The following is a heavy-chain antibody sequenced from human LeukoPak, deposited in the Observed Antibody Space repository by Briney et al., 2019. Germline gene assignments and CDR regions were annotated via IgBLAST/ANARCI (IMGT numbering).Heavy chain of an antibody. CDR1: GGSISSGGYY. Sequence: SQTLSLTCTVSGGSISSGGYYWSWIRQHPGKGLEWIGYIYYSGSTYYNPSLKSRVTISVDTSKNQFSLKLSSVTAADTAVYYCEALRPGLYYFDYWGQGTLVTVSS. J-gene: IGHJ4*02. D-gene: IGHD6-6*01. CDR2: IYYSGST. CDR3: EALRPGLYYFDY. V-gene: IGHV4-31*03.